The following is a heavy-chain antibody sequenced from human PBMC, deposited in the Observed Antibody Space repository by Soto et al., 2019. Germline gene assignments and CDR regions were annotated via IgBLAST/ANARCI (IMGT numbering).Heavy chain of an antibody. V-gene: IGHV1-2*02. Sequence: ASEKVSCKASGYSFIDYYIHWVRQAPGQGFEWMGRISPKSGGTNYAQKLEGRVTMTWDTSLNTAYMELSSLISDDTAVYYCARPPGYISDWYYFDLWGQGTLVTVSS. D-gene: IGHD3-9*01. CDR1: GYSFIDYY. CDR3: ARPPGYISDWYYFDL. CDR2: ISPKSGGT. J-gene: IGHJ4*02.